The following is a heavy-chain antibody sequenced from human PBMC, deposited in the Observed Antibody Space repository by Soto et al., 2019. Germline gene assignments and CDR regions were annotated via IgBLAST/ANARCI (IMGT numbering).Heavy chain of an antibody. V-gene: IGHV1-69*01. CDR1: GGTFSSDA. J-gene: IGHJ2*01. CDR3: ARTDGYNYCPYWDFDL. D-gene: IGHD5-18*01. Sequence: QVQLVQSGADVKKPGSSVKVSCKASGGTFSSDAISWVRQAPGQGLEWMGGIIPMFGTAHYAQKFQGRVTITADESTSTAYMELSSLRSGDTAVYYCARTDGYNYCPYWDFDLWGRGTLVTVSS. CDR2: IIPMFGTA.